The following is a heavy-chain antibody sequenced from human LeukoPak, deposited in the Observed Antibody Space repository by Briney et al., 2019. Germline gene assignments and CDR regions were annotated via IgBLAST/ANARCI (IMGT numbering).Heavy chain of an antibody. D-gene: IGHD3-3*01. CDR1: GFTFSSYE. CDR2: ISSSGSTI. CDR3: ARASVRFLEWLPYFDY. V-gene: IGHV3-48*03. J-gene: IGHJ4*02. Sequence: PGGSLRLSCAASGFTFSSYEMNWVRQAPGKGLEWVSYISSSGSTIYYADSVKGRFTISRDNAKNSLYLQMSSLRAEDTAVYYCARASVRFLEWLPYFDYWGQGTLVTVSS.